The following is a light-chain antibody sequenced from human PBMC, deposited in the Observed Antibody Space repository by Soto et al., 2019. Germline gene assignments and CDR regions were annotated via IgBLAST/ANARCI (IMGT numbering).Light chain of an antibody. CDR1: QGIRND. CDR2: AAS. J-gene: IGKJ1*01. V-gene: IGKV1-6*01. Sequence: AIQMTQSPSSLSASVGDRVTITCRASQGIRNDLGWYQQKPGKPPKLLIYAASSLQSGVTSRFSGSGSGTDFTLTISSLQPEDFATYYCLQDRHYPRTFGQGTKVEIK. CDR3: LQDRHYPRT.